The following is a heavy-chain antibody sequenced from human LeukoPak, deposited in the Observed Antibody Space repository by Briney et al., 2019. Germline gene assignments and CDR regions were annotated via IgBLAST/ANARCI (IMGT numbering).Heavy chain of an antibody. V-gene: IGHV3-23*01. CDR2: ISGSGGST. Sequence: PGGTLRLSCAASGFNFSRYGMSWVRQAPGKGLEWVSAISGSGGSTYYADSVKGRFTISSDNSKNTLYLQMNSLRVEDTAVYYCTGRGAHYYDSSGYYWFDPWGQGTLVTVSS. CDR3: TGRGAHYYDSSGYYWFDP. CDR1: GFNFSRYG. D-gene: IGHD3-22*01. J-gene: IGHJ5*02.